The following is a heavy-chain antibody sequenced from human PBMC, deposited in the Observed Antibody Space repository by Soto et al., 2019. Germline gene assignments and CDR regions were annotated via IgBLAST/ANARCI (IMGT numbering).Heavy chain of an antibody. J-gene: IGHJ6*02. CDR2: ISYDGSNK. D-gene: IGHD3-10*02. CDR1: GFTFSSYG. Sequence: GGSLRLSCAASGFTFSSYGMHWVRQAPGKGLEWVAVISYDGSNKYYADSVKGRFTISRDNSNNTLYLQMHSLRAEDTAVYYCAKVMFNSYYYYGMDVWGQGTTVTVSS. CDR3: AKVMFNSYYYYGMDV. V-gene: IGHV3-30*18.